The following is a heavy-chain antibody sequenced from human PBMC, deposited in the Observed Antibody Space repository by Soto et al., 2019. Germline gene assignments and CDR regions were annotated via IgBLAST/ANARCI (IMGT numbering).Heavy chain of an antibody. CDR1: GVSTSNHY. D-gene: IGHD2-15*01. CDR2: IYYRGTT. Sequence: QVQLQESGPGLVKPSETLSLTCSVSGVSTSNHYWTWIRKPPGLGPEWIGCIYYRGTTNYNDSFEXRXTXXVDTSKEQLSLKLSSVTTADTAVYYCARGGGSPYHDHEFDYWGQGILVTVSS. J-gene: IGHJ4*02. V-gene: IGHV4-59*11. CDR3: ARGGGSPYHDHEFDY.